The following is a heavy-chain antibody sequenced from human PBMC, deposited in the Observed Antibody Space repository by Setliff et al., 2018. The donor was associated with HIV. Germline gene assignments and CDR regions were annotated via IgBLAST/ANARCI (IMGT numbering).Heavy chain of an antibody. CDR2: IYYSGNT. V-gene: IGHV4-31*03. D-gene: IGHD5-18*01. CDR1: GDSISSGGYY. Sequence: KPSETLSLTCTVSGDSISSGGYYWSWIRQHPGKGLEWIGFIYYSGNTYYNPSLKRRVSMSVDTSKNQFSLSLSSVTAADTAVYYCARSHYLLRGYSYGYLFDYWGQGTQVTVSS. J-gene: IGHJ4*02. CDR3: ARSHYLLRGYSYGYLFDY.